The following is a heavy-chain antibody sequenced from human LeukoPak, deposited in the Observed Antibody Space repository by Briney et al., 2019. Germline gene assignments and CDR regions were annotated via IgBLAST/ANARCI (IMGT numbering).Heavy chain of an antibody. CDR1: GFTFSSSA. J-gene: IGHJ4*02. V-gene: IGHV3-48*02. CDR2: ISSSSSTI. Sequence: GGSLRLSCAASGFTFSSSAMSWVRQAPGKGLEWVSYISSSSSTIYYADSVKGRFTISRDNAKNSLYLQMNSLRDKDTAVYYCARGYSYPYFDYWGQGTLVTVSS. D-gene: IGHD5-18*01. CDR3: ARGYSYPYFDY.